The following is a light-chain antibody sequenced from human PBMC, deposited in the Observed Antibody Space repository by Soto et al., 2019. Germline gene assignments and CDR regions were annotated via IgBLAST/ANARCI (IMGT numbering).Light chain of an antibody. CDR2: AAS. Sequence: DIQVTQSPSSLSASVGDRVTITCRASQNIKNYLNWYQRKPGTPPRLLIYAASDLQSGVPSRFSASRSGTVFALNISSLQPDDFGTYYCQQGFSLPWTFGQGTKVEFK. J-gene: IGKJ1*01. V-gene: IGKV1-39*01. CDR3: QQGFSLPWT. CDR1: QNIKNY.